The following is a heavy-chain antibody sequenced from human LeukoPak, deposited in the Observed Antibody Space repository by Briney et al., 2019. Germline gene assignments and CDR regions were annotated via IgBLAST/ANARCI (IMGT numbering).Heavy chain of an antibody. CDR1: GFTFSSYA. D-gene: IGHD3-22*01. V-gene: IGHV3-23*01. Sequence: GGSLRLSCAASGFTFSSYAMSWVRQAPGKGLEWVSAISGSGGSTYYADSMKGRFTISRDNSKNTLYLQMNSLRAEDTAVYYCAKADDIYDSSGYYSLTYYYFDYWGQGTLVTVSS. CDR3: AKADDIYDSSGYYSLTYYYFDY. CDR2: ISGSGGST. J-gene: IGHJ4*02.